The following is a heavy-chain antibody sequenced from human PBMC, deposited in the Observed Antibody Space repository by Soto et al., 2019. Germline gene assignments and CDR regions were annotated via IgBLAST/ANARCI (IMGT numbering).Heavy chain of an antibody. D-gene: IGHD3-3*01. CDR2: INPSGGST. CDR1: GYTFTSYY. Sequence: ASVPVSCPASGYTFTSYYMHWVRQAHGQGLEWMGIINPSGGSTSYAQKFQGRVTMTRDTSTSTVYMELSSLRSEDTAVYYCARFFGVVPRGHMAVGGKGTTVTVSS. CDR3: ARFFGVVPRGHMAV. V-gene: IGHV1-46*01. J-gene: IGHJ6*03.